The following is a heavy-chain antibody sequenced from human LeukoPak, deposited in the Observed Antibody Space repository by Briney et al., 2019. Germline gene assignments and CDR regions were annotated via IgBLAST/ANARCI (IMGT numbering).Heavy chain of an antibody. CDR2: ISSSGGTI. D-gene: IGHD3-10*01. Sequence: GGSLRLSCAASGFTFSSYEMNWVRRAPRKGLEWVSYISSSGGTIYYADSVKGRFTISRDNAKNSLYLQMNSLRAEDTAVYYCARGPSVYFDYWGQGTLVTVSS. CDR3: ARGPSVYFDY. V-gene: IGHV3-48*03. CDR1: GFTFSSYE. J-gene: IGHJ4*02.